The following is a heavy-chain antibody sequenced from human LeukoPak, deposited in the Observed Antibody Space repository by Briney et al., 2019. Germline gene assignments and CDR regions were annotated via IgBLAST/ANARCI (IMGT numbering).Heavy chain of an antibody. CDR1: GYTFTSYY. Sequence: GASVKVSCKASGYTFTSYYIHWVRQAPGQGLEWMGIINPSGGSPSYTQKFQGRVTMTRDTSTSTVYMELSSLRSEDTAVYYCARGLGSDSYYGSWGQGTLVTVSS. CDR2: INPSGGSP. CDR3: ARGLGSDSYYGS. D-gene: IGHD3-10*01. J-gene: IGHJ5*02. V-gene: IGHV1-46*01.